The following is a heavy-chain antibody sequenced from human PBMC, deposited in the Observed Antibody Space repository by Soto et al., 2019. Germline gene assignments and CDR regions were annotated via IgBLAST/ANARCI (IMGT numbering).Heavy chain of an antibody. V-gene: IGHV3-30*18. CDR1: GFTCSSYG. CDR3: AKSSPLIRAAAGSFYGMDV. Sequence: QVQLVESGGGVVQPGRSLRLSCAASGFTCSSYGMHWVRQAPGKGLEWVAVISYDGSNKYYADSVKGRFTISRDNSKNTLYLQMNSLRAEDTAVYYCAKSSPLIRAAAGSFYGMDVWGQGTTVTVSS. J-gene: IGHJ6*02. CDR2: ISYDGSNK. D-gene: IGHD6-13*01.